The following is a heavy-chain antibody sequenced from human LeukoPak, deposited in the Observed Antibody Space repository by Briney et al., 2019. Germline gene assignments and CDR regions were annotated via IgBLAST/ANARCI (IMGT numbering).Heavy chain of an antibody. CDR3: ANEPDYDILTGYWGD. V-gene: IGHV3-23*01. CDR1: GFTFSSYA. Sequence: GGSLRLSCAASGFTFSSYAMSWVRQAPGKGLEWVSAISGSGGSTYYADSVKGRFTISRDNSKNTLYLQMNSLRAEDTAVYYYANEPDYDILTGYWGDWGQGTLVTVSS. CDR2: ISGSGGST. D-gene: IGHD3-9*01. J-gene: IGHJ4*02.